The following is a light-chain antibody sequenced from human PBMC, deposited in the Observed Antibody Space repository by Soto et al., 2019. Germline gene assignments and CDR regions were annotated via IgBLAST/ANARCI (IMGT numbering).Light chain of an antibody. CDR3: AAWDDSLNAYV. V-gene: IGLV1-44*01. CDR2: SSN. Sequence: QSVLTQPPSASGPPGQKVTISCSGGSSNIGRNTVNWYQQLPGTAPKHLIYSSNQRPQGVPDRFSGSKSGASASLAITGLQSADETDYYCAAWDDSLNAYVFGTGTKV. J-gene: IGLJ1*01. CDR1: SSNIGRNT.